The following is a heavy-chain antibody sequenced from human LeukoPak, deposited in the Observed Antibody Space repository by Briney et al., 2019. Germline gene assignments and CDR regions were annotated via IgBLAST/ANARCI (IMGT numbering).Heavy chain of an antibody. CDR2: ISGSGGST. V-gene: IGHV3-23*01. J-gene: IGHJ4*02. CDR3: AKPPGITIFGVVED. D-gene: IGHD3-3*01. CDR1: GFTFSSYA. Sequence: GGSLRLSCAASGFTFSSYAMSWVRQAPGKGLEWVSAISGSGGSTYYADFVKGRFTISRDNSKNTLYLQMNSLRAEDTAVYYCAKPPGITIFGVVEDWGQGTLVTVSS.